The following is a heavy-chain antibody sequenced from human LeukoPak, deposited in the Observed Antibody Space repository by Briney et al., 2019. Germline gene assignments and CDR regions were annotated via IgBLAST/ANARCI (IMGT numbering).Heavy chain of an antibody. V-gene: IGHV3-23*01. CDR2: LSGSGGNA. Sequence: GGSLRLSCAASGFTFNIYTMSWVRQAPGKGLEWVLALSGSGGNAYFADSVKGRFTVSRDNSKNTVYLQLNSLRAEDTAVYYCARGGDTIIFDYWGQGTLVTVSS. CDR1: GFTFNIYT. CDR3: ARGGDTIIFDY. J-gene: IGHJ4*02. D-gene: IGHD2-21*02.